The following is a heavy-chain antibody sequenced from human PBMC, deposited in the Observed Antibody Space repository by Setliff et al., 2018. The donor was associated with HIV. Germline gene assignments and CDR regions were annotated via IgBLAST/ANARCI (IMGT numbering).Heavy chain of an antibody. CDR2: IISSSSYI. CDR3: ARGGVGSGYALDN. J-gene: IGHJ4*02. CDR1: GITFSSYS. V-gene: IGHV3-21*01. Sequence: GGSLRLSCAASGITFSSYSINWVRQAPGKGLECVSSIISSSSYIYYADSVKGRFTISRDNAKNSLYLQMNSLRAEDTAVYYCARGGVGSGYALDNWGQGTLVTVSS. D-gene: IGHD3-22*01.